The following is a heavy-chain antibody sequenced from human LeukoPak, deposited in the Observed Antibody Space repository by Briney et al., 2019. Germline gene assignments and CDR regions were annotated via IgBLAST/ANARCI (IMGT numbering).Heavy chain of an antibody. CDR2: IYYSGST. D-gene: IGHD2-15*01. CDR3: AGVLGRLAADAFDI. V-gene: IGHV4-59*05. CDR1: GGSISSYY. Sequence: SETLSLTCTVSGGSISSYYWSWIRQPPGKGLEWIGSIYYSGSTYYNPSLKSRVTISVDTSKNQFSLKLSSVTAADTAVYYCAGVLGRLAADAFDIWGQGTMVTVSS. J-gene: IGHJ3*02.